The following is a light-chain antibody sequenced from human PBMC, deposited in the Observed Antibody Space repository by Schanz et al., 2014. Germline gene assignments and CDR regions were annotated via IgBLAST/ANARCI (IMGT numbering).Light chain of an antibody. V-gene: IGKV1-39*01. CDR3: QQTNTCPLT. CDR1: QSISSY. CDR2: AAS. J-gene: IGKJ4*01. Sequence: DIQMTQSPSSLSASVGDRVTITCRASQSISSYLNWYQQKPGKAPKLLIYAASSLQSGVPSRFSGSGSGTDFTLTISALQPEDFAIYYCQQTNTCPLTFGGGTKVEIK.